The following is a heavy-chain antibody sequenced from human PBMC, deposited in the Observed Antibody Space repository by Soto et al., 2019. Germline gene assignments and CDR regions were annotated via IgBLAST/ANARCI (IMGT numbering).Heavy chain of an antibody. CDR2: INHSGST. Sequence: SETLSLTCAVYGGSFSGYYWRWIRQPPGKGLEWIGEINHSGSTNYNPSLKSRVTISVDTSKNQFSLKLSSVTAADTAVYYCARGHSSSGFGYKAYYYYGMDVWGQGTTVPASS. CDR1: GGSFSGYY. D-gene: IGHD6-13*01. V-gene: IGHV4-34*01. CDR3: ARGHSSSGFGYKAYYYYGMDV. J-gene: IGHJ6*02.